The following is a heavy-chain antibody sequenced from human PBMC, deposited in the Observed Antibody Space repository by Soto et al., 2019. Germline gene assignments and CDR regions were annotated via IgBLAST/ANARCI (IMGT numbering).Heavy chain of an antibody. D-gene: IGHD4-17*01. J-gene: IGHJ3*02. Sequence: QVQLVQSGAEVKKPGSSVKVSCKASGGTFSSYAISWVRQAPGQGLEWMGGIIPIFGTANYAQKFQGRVTSTADESTSTAYMELSSLRSEDTAVYYCARAYGDYVTGLDAFDIWGQGTMVTVSS. CDR1: GGTFSSYA. CDR3: ARAYGDYVTGLDAFDI. CDR2: IIPIFGTA. V-gene: IGHV1-69*01.